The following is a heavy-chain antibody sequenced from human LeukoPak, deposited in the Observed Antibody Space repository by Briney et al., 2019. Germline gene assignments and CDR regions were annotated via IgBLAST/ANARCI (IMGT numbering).Heavy chain of an antibody. CDR1: GFTFSSYS. CDR2: INHSGST. Sequence: PGGSLRLSCAASGFTFSSYSMNWVRQAPGKGLEWIGEINHSGSTNYNPSLKSRVTISVDTSKNQFSLKLSSVTAADTAVYYCASTDPYFFDYWGQGTLVTVSS. V-gene: IGHV4-34*01. CDR3: ASTDPYFFDY. J-gene: IGHJ4*02. D-gene: IGHD2/OR15-2a*01.